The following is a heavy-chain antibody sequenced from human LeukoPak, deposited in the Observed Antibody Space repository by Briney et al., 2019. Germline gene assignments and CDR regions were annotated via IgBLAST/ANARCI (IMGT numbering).Heavy chain of an antibody. V-gene: IGHV1-18*01. Sequence: ASVKVXCKASGYTFTSYGISWVRQAPGQGREWRGWISAYNGNTNYAQKLQGRVTMTTDTSTSTAYMEVRSLRSDDTAVYYCARDVYSIAAAGTFDYWGQGTLVTVSS. CDR2: ISAYNGNT. CDR3: ARDVYSIAAAGTFDY. CDR1: GYTFTSYG. J-gene: IGHJ4*02. D-gene: IGHD6-13*01.